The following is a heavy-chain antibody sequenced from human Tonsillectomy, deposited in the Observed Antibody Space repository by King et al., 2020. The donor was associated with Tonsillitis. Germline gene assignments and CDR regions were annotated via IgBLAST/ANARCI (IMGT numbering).Heavy chain of an antibody. D-gene: IGHD5-18*01. V-gene: IGHV3-11*01. J-gene: IGHJ3*02. CDR1: GFTFSVYY. CDR2: ISSSGMTI. Sequence: QLVQSGGGLVKPGGALRLSCAASGFTFSVYYMSWIRQAPGKGLECVSYISSSGMTIYYADSVTGRFTISRDNAKNSLYLQMNSLRAEDTAVYYCARDRDTAMVMGPPAFDIWGQGTMVTVSS. CDR3: ARDRDTAMVMGPPAFDI.